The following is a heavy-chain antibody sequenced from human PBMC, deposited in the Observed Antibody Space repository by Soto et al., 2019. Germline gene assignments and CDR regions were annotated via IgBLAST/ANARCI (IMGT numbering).Heavy chain of an antibody. J-gene: IGHJ6*02. V-gene: IGHV4-59*12. CDR1: GASISTYY. CDR2: IYLGGSI. CDR3: ARAYGSGSYRNYYYGMDV. Sequence: SETLSLTCSVSGASISTYYWTWIRQTPGKGLEWIGYIYLGGSINYNPSFKSRVIISVDTSKNQFSLKLSSVTAADTAVYYCARAYGSGSYRNYYYGMDVWGQGTTVTVSS. D-gene: IGHD3-10*01.